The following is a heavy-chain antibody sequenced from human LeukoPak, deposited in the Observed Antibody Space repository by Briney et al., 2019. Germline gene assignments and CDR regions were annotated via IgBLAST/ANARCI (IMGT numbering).Heavy chain of an antibody. CDR3: AKDDRWLQFCC. V-gene: IGHV3-23*01. Sequence: GGSLRLSCVASGFTFSSRGMNWVRQAPGKGLEWVSGIIPSSHTTYYADSVRGRFTISRDNSRNTVYLQMNSLRAEDTAVYYCAKDDRWLQFCCWGQGTLVTVSA. CDR1: GFTFSSRG. CDR2: IIPSSHTT. D-gene: IGHD5-24*01. J-gene: IGHJ4*02.